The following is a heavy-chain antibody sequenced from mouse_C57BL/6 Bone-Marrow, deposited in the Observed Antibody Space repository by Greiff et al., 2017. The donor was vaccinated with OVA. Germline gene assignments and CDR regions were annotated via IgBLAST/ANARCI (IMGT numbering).Heavy chain of an antibody. J-gene: IGHJ2*01. CDR3: ARLRYRYYYSSSPFDN. CDR1: GYSITSDY. Sequence: DVMLVESGPGLAKPSQTLSLTCSVTGYSITSDYWNWIRKFPGNKLEYMGYISYSGSTYYNPSLKSRISITRDTSKNQYYLQLNSVTTEDTATYYCARLRYRYYYSSSPFDNWGQGTTLTVSS. CDR2: ISYSGST. V-gene: IGHV3-8*01. D-gene: IGHD1-1*01.